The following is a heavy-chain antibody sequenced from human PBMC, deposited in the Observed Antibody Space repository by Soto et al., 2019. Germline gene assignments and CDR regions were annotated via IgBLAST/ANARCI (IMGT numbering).Heavy chain of an antibody. CDR1: GGSISSGGYY. CDR2: IYYSGST. J-gene: IGHJ6*02. Sequence: PSETLSLTCTVSGGSISSGGYYWSWIRQHPGKGLEWIGYIYYSGSTNYNPSLKSRVTISVDTSKNQFSLKLSSVTAADTAVYYCARSGDYDYYYYGMDVWGQGTTVTVS. D-gene: IGHD4-17*01. V-gene: IGHV4-61*08. CDR3: ARSGDYDYYYYGMDV.